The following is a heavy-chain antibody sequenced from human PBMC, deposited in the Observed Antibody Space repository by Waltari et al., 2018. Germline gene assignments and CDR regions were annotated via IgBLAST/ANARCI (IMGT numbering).Heavy chain of an antibody. V-gene: IGHV3-66*02. CDR3: ARDQGYYYGSGSYSHYYYYGMDV. J-gene: IGHJ6*02. CDR2: IYSGGST. D-gene: IGHD3-10*01. CDR1: GFTVSSNY. Sequence: EVQLVESGGGLVQPGGSLRLSCAASGFTVSSNYMSWVRQAPGKGLEWVSVIYSGGSTYYADSVKGRFTISRDNSKNTLYLQMNSLRAEDTAVYYCARDQGYYYGSGSYSHYYYYGMDVWGQGTTV.